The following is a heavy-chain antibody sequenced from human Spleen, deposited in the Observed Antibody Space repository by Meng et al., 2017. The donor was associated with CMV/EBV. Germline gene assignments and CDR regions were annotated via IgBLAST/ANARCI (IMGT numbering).Heavy chain of an antibody. J-gene: IGHJ4*02. V-gene: IGHV3-30*04. CDR1: GFTFSGYA. CDR3: AKTTAAARIYYFDY. D-gene: IGHD6-13*01. CDR2: ISYDGSNT. Sequence: GGSLRLSCAASGFTFSGYAMHWVRKAPGKGLEWVAVISYDGSNTYYADSVKGRFTISRDNSKNTLYLQMNSLRAEDTAMYYCAKTTAAARIYYFDYWGQGTLVTVSS.